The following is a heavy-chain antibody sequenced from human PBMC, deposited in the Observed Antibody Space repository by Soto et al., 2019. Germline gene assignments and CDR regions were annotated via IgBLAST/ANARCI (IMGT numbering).Heavy chain of an antibody. CDR2: IYHSGTT. J-gene: IGHJ4*02. V-gene: IGHV4-59*01. D-gene: IGHD1-26*01. CDR3: ARDMPYAAGSLAGCDY. CDR1: GDSITCSY. Sequence: SETLSLTCTVSGDSITCSYWSGIRRPPGKTLEWIGYIYHSGTTTYNPSLKSRVSISVDTSKNQFSLRLTSVIAADTAVYYCARDMPYAAGSLAGCDYWGQGILVTVSS.